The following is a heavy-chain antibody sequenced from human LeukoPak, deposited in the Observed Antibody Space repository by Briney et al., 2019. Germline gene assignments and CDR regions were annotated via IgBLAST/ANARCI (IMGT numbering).Heavy chain of an antibody. Sequence: WIRQPPGKGLEWVSSISSSSSYIYYADSVKGRFTISRDNAKNSLYLQMNSLRAEDTAVYYCASGVWDIVVVSAEGDFDYWGQGTLVTVSS. CDR2: ISSSSSYI. CDR3: ASGVWDIVVVSAEGDFDY. V-gene: IGHV3-21*01. J-gene: IGHJ4*02. D-gene: IGHD2-15*01.